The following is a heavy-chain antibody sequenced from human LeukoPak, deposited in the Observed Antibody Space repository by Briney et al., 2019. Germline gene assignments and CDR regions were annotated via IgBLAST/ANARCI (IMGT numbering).Heavy chain of an antibody. V-gene: IGHV3-7*01. CDR1: GFTFSSYW. CDR3: ARVSGYSVGINMDV. Sequence: PGGSLRLSCAASGFTFSSYWMSWVRQAPGKWLEWVANIKQDGSEKYYVDSVKGRFTISRDNAKNSLYLQMNSLRAEDTAVYYCARVSGYSVGINMDVWGKGTTVTVSS. CDR2: IKQDGSEK. D-gene: IGHD5/OR15-5a*01. J-gene: IGHJ6*03.